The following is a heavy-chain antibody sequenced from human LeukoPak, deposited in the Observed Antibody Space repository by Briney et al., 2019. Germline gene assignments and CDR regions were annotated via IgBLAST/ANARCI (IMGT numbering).Heavy chain of an antibody. CDR3: AREARPRNWFDP. CDR1: GGSFSGYY. D-gene: IGHD1-14*01. J-gene: IGHJ5*02. CDR2: INHSGST. Sequence: PSETLSLTCAVYGGSFSGYYWSWIRQPPGKGLEWIGEINHSGSTNYNPSLKSRVTISVDTSKNQFSLKLSSVTAADTAVYYCAREARPRNWFDPWGQGTLVTVSS. V-gene: IGHV4-34*01.